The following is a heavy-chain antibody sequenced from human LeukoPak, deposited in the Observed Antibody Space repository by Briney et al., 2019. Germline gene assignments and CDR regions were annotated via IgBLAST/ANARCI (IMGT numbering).Heavy chain of an antibody. V-gene: IGHV4-34*01. D-gene: IGHD6-13*01. CDR1: GGSFSGYY. CDR2: INHSGST. J-gene: IGHJ6*03. Sequence: SETLSLTCAVYGGSFSGYYWSWIRQPPGKGLEWIGEINHSGSTNYNPSLKSRVTISVDTSKNQFSLQLNSVTPEDTAVYYCARDFHIAAAGTHYYYMDVWGKGTTVTVSS. CDR3: ARDFHIAAAGTHYYYMDV.